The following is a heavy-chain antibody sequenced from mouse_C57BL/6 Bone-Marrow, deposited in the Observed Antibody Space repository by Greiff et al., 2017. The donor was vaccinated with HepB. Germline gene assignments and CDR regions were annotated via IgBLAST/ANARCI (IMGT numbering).Heavy chain of an antibody. CDR1: GYTFTSYW. CDR2: IDPNSGGT. CDR3: VYDGYLAWFAY. V-gene: IGHV1-72*01. D-gene: IGHD2-3*01. Sequence: QVQLKQPGAELVMPGASVKLSCKASGYTFTSYWMHWVKQRPGQGLEWIGRIDPNSGGTKYNEKFKSKATLTVDKPSSTAYMQLSSLTSEDSAVYYCVYDGYLAWFAYWGQGTLVTVSA. J-gene: IGHJ3*01.